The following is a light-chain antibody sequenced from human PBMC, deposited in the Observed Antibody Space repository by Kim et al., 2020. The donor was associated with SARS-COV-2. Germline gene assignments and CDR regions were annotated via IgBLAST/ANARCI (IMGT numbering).Light chain of an antibody. V-gene: IGLV3-19*01. Sequence: SSELTQDPAVSVALGQTVRITCQGDSLRSYYATWYQQKPGHAPIVVIYGKNNRPSVIPDRFSGSISGDTASLTITGTPAADEADYYCNSRGSNDTVLFG. CDR1: SLRSYY. CDR2: GKN. CDR3: NSRGSNDTVL. J-gene: IGLJ2*01.